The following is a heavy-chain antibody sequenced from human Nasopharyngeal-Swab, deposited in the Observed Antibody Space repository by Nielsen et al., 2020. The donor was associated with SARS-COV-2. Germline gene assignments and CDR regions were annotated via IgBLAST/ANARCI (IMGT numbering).Heavy chain of an antibody. CDR3: ARDLASSRWYNNWFDP. J-gene: IGHJ5*02. D-gene: IGHD6-13*01. V-gene: IGHV3-21*01. Sequence: VRQAPGKGLEWVSSISSSSSYIYYADSVKGRFTISRDNAKNSLYLQMNSLRAEDTAVYYCARDLASSRWYNNWFDPWGQGTLVTVSS. CDR2: ISSSSSYI.